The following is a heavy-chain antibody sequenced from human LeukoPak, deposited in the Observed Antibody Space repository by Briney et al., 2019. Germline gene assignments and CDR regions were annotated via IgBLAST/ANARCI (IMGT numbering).Heavy chain of an antibody. CDR3: AGGSYYYDSSGPGDFDY. Sequence: GASVKASCKASGYTFTSYGISWVRQAPGQGLEWMGWISAYNGNTNYAQKLQGRVTMTTDTSTSTAYVELRSLRSDDTAVYYCAGGSYYYDSSGPGDFDYWGQGTLVTVSS. V-gene: IGHV1-18*01. CDR1: GYTFTSYG. J-gene: IGHJ4*02. D-gene: IGHD3-22*01. CDR2: ISAYNGNT.